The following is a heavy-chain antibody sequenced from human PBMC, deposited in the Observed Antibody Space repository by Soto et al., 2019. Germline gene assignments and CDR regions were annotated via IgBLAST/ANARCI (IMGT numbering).Heavy chain of an antibody. J-gene: IGHJ4*02. CDR3: ARGHSGSSR. CDR2: IWYDGSNK. D-gene: IGHD6-6*01. Sequence: QVQLVESGGGVVQPGRSLRLSCAASGFTFSSYGMHWVRQAPGKGLEWVAVIWYDGSNKYYADSVKGRFTISRDNSKNTLHLQMNSLRAEDTAVYYCARGHSGSSRWGQGTLVTVSS. CDR1: GFTFSSYG. V-gene: IGHV3-33*01.